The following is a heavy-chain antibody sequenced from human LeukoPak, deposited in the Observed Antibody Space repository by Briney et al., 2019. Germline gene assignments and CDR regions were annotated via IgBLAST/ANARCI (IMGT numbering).Heavy chain of an antibody. Sequence: GRSLRLSCAASGFTFISYAMHWVRQAPGKGLEWVALIWYDGNKKYFEDSVKGRFTISRDNSKNTLYLQMNSLRAEDTAVYYCARDRGYDPHYYFDYWGQGTLVTVSS. D-gene: IGHD5-12*01. CDR3: ARDRGYDPHYYFDY. CDR1: GFTFISYA. J-gene: IGHJ4*02. CDR2: IWYDGNKK. V-gene: IGHV3-33*01.